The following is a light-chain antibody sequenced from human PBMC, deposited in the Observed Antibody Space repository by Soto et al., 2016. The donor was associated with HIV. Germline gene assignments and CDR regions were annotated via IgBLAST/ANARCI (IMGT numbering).Light chain of an antibody. CDR3: QVWDSRSDGL. Sequence: SYELTQPAAVSVAPGKPATITCGGDNLGSQSIHWYQQKPGQAPALVVYDDRARPSGIPERFSGSNSGNTATLTISRVEVGDEADYYCQVWDSRSDGLFGGGTKLTVL. V-gene: IGLV3-21*03. CDR2: DDR. CDR1: NLGSQS. J-gene: IGLJ2*01.